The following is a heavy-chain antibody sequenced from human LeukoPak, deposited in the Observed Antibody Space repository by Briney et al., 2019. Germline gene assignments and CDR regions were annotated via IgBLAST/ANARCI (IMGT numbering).Heavy chain of an antibody. V-gene: IGHV3-72*01. D-gene: IGHD3-22*01. Sequence: GGSLRLSCAASGFTFSSYAMSWVRQAPGKGLEWVGRIRNKANSYTTEYAASVKGRFTISRDDSKNSLYLQMNSLKTEDTAVSYCARVLVVAGSYYFDSWGQGTLVTVSS. J-gene: IGHJ4*02. CDR2: IRNKANSYTT. CDR3: ARVLVVAGSYYFDS. CDR1: GFTFSSYA.